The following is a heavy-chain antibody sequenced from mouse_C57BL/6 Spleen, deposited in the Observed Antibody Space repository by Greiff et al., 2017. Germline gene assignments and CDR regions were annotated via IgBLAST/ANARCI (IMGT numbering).Heavy chain of an antibody. D-gene: IGHD1-1*01. J-gene: IGHJ4*01. CDR2: IDPSDSET. CDR3: ARYPYYDGKGTGYYYAMDY. V-gene: IGHV1-52*01. CDR1: GYTFTSYW. Sequence: QVQLQQPGAELVRPGSSVKLSCKASGYTFTSYWMHWVKQRPIQGLEWIGNIDPSDSETHYNQKFKDKATLTVDKSSSTAYMQLSSLTSEDSAVYYCARYPYYDGKGTGYYYAMDYWGQGTSVTVSS.